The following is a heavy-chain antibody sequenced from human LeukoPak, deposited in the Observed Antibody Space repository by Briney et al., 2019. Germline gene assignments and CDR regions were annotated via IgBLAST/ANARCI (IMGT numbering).Heavy chain of an antibody. CDR1: GFTFSSYA. CDR2: ISGSGGST. D-gene: IGHD6-19*01. J-gene: IGHJ6*02. Sequence: GGSLRLSCAASGFTFSSYAMSWVRQAPGKGLEWVSAISGSGGSTYYADSVKGRFTISRDNSKNTLYLQMNSLRAEDTAVYYCAGDLDSSGWPDYYYYYGMDVWGQGTTVTVSS. CDR3: AGDLDSSGWPDYYYYYGMDV. V-gene: IGHV3-23*01.